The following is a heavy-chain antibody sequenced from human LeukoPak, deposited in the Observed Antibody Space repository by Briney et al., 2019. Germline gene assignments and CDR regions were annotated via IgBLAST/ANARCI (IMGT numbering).Heavy chain of an antibody. CDR2: IKQDGSEK. D-gene: IGHD6-25*01. CDR3: VKHESGSEY. V-gene: IGHV3-7*01. J-gene: IGHJ4*02. CDR1: GFTFSSYW. Sequence: GGSLRLSCAASGFTFSSYWMSWVRQAPGKGLEWVANIKQDGSEKHYLGSVKGRFTISRDNGKNSLYLQMNSLRVEDTAVYYCVKHESGSEYWGQGTLVTVSS.